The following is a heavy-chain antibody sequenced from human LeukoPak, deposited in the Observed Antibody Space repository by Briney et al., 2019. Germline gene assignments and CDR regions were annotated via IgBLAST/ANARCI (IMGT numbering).Heavy chain of an antibody. Sequence: SGPTLGKPTQTLTLTCTFSGFSLSTSGVGVGWIRQPPGKALEWLALLYWNDDKRYSPSLKSRLTITKDTSKNQVVLRMTNMDPVDTATYYCAHRTLGRIGPWGQGTLVTVSS. J-gene: IGHJ5*02. CDR3: AHRTLGRIGP. CDR1: GFSLSTSGVG. V-gene: IGHV2-5*01. CDR2: LYWNDDK.